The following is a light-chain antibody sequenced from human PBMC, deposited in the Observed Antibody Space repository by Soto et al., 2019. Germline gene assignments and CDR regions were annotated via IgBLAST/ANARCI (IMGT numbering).Light chain of an antibody. V-gene: IGKV3-20*01. CDR2: GAS. Sequence: EIVLTQSPGTLSLSPGERATLSCRASQSVSSNYLAWYQQKPGQAPRLLISGASSRATGIPDRFSGSGSGTDFTLTISTLEPDDLAVYYCQQYGSPPDTFGQGTKLETK. CDR1: QSVSSNY. CDR3: QQYGSPPDT. J-gene: IGKJ2*01.